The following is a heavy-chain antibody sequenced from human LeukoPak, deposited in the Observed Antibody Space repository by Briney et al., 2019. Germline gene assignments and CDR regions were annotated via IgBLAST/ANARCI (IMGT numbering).Heavy chain of an antibody. CDR1: GFTFSSYA. CDR2: ISYDGSNK. CDR3: ARDRVRLDYYYGMDV. D-gene: IGHD3-10*01. Sequence: GGSLRLSCAASGFTFSSYAMHWVRQAPGKGLEWVAVISYDGSNKYYADPVKGRFTISRDNSKNTLYLQMNSLRAEDTAVYYCARDRVRLDYYYGMDVWGQGTTVTVSS. V-gene: IGHV3-30-3*01. J-gene: IGHJ6*02.